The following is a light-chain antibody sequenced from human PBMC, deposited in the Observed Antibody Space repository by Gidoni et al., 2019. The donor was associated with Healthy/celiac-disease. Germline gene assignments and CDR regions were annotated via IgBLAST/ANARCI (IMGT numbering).Light chain of an antibody. Sequence: EIVLTHSPATLSLSPGERATLSCRASQSVSSYLAWYQQKPGQAPRLLIYDASNRATGIPARLSGSGSGTDFTLTIRSLEPEDFAVYYCQQRSNWPMYTFGQGTKLEIK. V-gene: IGKV3-11*01. J-gene: IGKJ2*01. CDR3: QQRSNWPMYT. CDR2: DAS. CDR1: QSVSSY.